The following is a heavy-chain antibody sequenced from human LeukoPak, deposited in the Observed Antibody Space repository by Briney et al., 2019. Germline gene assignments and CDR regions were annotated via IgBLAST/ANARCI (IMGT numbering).Heavy chain of an antibody. CDR3: AKDMQDTGLVTSLIDI. Sequence: PGRSLRLSCAASGFTFSSYGMHWVRQAPGKGLEWVAVFSYDGSNKYYADSVKGRFTISRDNSKNTLYLRMNSLRTEDTAVYYCAKDMQDTGLVTSLIDIWGQGTLVTVSS. V-gene: IGHV3-30*18. D-gene: IGHD5-18*01. CDR1: GFTFSSYG. CDR2: FSYDGSNK. J-gene: IGHJ3*02.